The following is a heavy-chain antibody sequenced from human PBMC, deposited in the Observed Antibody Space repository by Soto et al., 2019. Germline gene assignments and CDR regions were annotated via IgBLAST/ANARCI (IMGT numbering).Heavy chain of an antibody. Sequence: GGSLRLSCVASGFTFKAYAMGWVRQAPGKGLEWVSSITATNGNTYYADSVRGRFTISRDNSRNSLFLQMNGLRPEDSALYYCVKVEGTSSTVFDYWGQGTLVTVSS. CDR3: VKVEGTSSTVFDY. J-gene: IGHJ4*02. CDR2: ITATNGNT. V-gene: IGHV3-23*01. CDR1: GFTFKAYA. D-gene: IGHD4-4*01.